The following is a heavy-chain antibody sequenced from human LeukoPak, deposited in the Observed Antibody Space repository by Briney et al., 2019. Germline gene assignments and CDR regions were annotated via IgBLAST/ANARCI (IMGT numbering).Heavy chain of an antibody. D-gene: IGHD3-22*01. Sequence: SETLSLTCTVSGGSISSGGYYWSWIRQHPGKGLEWIGYIYYSGSTYYNPSLKSRVTISVDTSKNQFSLKLSSVTAADTAVYYCARDGSSGYYLNLDYWGQGTLVTVSS. CDR1: GGSISSGGYY. V-gene: IGHV4-31*03. J-gene: IGHJ4*02. CDR3: ARDGSSGYYLNLDY. CDR2: IYYSGST.